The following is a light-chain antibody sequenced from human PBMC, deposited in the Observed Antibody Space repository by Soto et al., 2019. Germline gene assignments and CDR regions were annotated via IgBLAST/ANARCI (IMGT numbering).Light chain of an antibody. Sequence: EIVLTQSPGTLSFSPGERATLSCRASQSVSSSYLAWYQQKPGQAPRLLIYGASSRATGIPDRFSGSGSGTDFTLTISRLEPEDFAVYYCKQYGSSPPITFGPGIKVDIX. J-gene: IGKJ3*01. CDR2: GAS. V-gene: IGKV3-20*01. CDR1: QSVSSSY. CDR3: KQYGSSPPIT.